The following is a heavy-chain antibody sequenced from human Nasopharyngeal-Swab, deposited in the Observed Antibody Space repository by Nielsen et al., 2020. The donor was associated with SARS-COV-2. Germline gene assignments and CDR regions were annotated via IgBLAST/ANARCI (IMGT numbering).Heavy chain of an antibody. D-gene: IGHD3-10*01. J-gene: IGHJ4*02. Sequence: GESLKISCEVSGFTFSNYAMSWVRQAPGKGLEWVSGISKSGDSTYYADSAEGRFTISRDNSKRTVYLQMNSLRVEDAAVYYCAKDAVFYSSGTPYYFDFWGQGVLVAVSS. CDR1: GFTFSNYA. CDR3: AKDAVFYSSGTPYYFDF. V-gene: IGHV3-23*01. CDR2: ISKSGDST.